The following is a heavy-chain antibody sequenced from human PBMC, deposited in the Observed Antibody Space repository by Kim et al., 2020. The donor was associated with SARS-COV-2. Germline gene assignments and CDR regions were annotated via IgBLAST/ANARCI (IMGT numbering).Heavy chain of an antibody. D-gene: IGHD3-10*01. CDR3: ARGPVALLWFGESQKGDAFDI. CDR1: GYTFTSYA. Sequence: ASVKVSCKASGYTFTSYAMHWVRQAPGQRLEWMGWINAGNGNTKYSQKFQGRVTITRDTSASTAYMELSSLRSEDTAVYYCARGPVALLWFGESQKGDAFDIWGQGTMVTVSS. CDR2: INAGNGNT. V-gene: IGHV1-3*01. J-gene: IGHJ3*02.